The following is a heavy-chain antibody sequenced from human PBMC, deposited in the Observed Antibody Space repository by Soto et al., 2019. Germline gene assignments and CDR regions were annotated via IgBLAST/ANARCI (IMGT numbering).Heavy chain of an antibody. CDR1: GASMNSYH. V-gene: IGHV4-4*07. J-gene: IGHJ5*02. CDR2: IHSSGST. D-gene: IGHD6-13*01. CDR3: ARDQGVAAAGITWFDP. Sequence: KSSETLSLTCTVSGASMNSYHWSWIRQPAGKGLEWIGHIHSSGSTNYNPSLKSRVTMSVDTSKNQFSLRLISLTAADTAVYYCARDQGVAAAGITWFDPWGQGSLVTVSS.